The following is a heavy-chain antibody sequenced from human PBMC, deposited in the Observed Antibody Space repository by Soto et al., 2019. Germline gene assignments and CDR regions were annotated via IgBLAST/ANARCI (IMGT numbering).Heavy chain of an antibody. V-gene: IGHV1-18*01. D-gene: IGHD2-15*01. CDR2: MSVYNGRT. CDR3: AREGYCRSGSCALYDPGYFGMDV. CDR1: GYTFIRYG. J-gene: IGHJ6*02. Sequence: ASVKVSCKTSGYTFIRYGVSWVRQAPGQGLEWMGWMSVYNGRTKYAQKFQGRVTMNTDTSTNTAYMELRSLTSDDTAVYYCAREGYCRSGSCALYDPGYFGMDVWGQGTTVTVSS.